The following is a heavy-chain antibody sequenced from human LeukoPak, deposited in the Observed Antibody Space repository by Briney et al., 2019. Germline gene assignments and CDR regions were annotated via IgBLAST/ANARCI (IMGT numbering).Heavy chain of an antibody. CDR2: NYYNGNT. D-gene: IGHD3-16*01. V-gene: IGHV4-39*01. Sequence: SETLSLTCSVSGGSISSGRYYWVWLRQPPGKGLEWVVSNYYNGNTHYNPSLKSRVTIPVDTSKDQFSLRLNSVTAADTAVYYCARRDERLAGGFRYAFDFWGQGTMVTVSS. CDR1: GGSISSGRYY. J-gene: IGHJ3*01. CDR3: ARRDERLAGGFRYAFDF.